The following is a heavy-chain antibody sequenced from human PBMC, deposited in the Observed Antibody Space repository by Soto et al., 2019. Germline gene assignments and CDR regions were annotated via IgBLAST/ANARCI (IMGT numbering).Heavy chain of an antibody. CDR2: IWYDGSNK. V-gene: IGHV3-33*01. J-gene: IGHJ3*02. D-gene: IGHD3-22*01. Sequence: PGGSLRLSCAASGFTFSSYGMHWVRQAPGKGLEWVAVIWYDGSNKYYADSVKGRFTISRDNSKNTLYLQMNSLRAEDTAVYYCARDGDGYYYDSSGPNAFDIWGQGTMVTVSS. CDR3: ARDGDGYYYDSSGPNAFDI. CDR1: GFTFSSYG.